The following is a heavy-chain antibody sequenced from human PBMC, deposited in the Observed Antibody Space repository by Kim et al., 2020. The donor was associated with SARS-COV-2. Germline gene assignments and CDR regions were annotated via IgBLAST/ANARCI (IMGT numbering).Heavy chain of an antibody. CDR3: AKDLGGGRDYYDSSGLLDY. J-gene: IGHJ4*02. CDR1: GFTFSSYA. D-gene: IGHD3-22*01. V-gene: IGHV3-23*01. CDR2: ISGSGGST. Sequence: GGSLRLSCAASGFTFSSYAMSWVRQAPGKGLEWVSAISGSGGSTYYADSVKGRFTISRDNSKNTLYLKMNSLRAEDTAVYYCAKDLGGGRDYYDSSGLLDYWSQGTLVTVSS.